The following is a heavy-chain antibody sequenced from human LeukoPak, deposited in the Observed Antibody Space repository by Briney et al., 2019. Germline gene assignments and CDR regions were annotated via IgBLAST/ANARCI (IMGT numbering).Heavy chain of an antibody. CDR2: INPNSGGT. D-gene: IGHD3-10*01. CDR3: ARNYYGSGSYYNGGDY. V-gene: IGHV1-2*02. Sequence: ASVKVSCKASGYTFTGYYMHWVRQAPGQGLEWMGWINPNSGGTNYAQKFLGRVTMTRDTSISTAYMELSRLRSDDTAVYYCARNYYGSGSYYNGGDYWGQGTLVTVSS. J-gene: IGHJ4*02. CDR1: GYTFTGYY.